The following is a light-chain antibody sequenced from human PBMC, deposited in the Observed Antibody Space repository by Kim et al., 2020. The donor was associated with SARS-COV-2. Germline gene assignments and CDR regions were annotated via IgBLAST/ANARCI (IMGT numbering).Light chain of an antibody. V-gene: IGKV3-20*01. Sequence: PGQGAAPSSRAGRVIASTYLSSYQHITGQPPLLLIFGAARRAAGLPAQISAGGSGTAFTLPISSLEPADYAVYYCQQYGYSPPWTFGQGTKVDIK. CDR3: QQYGYSPPWT. CDR1: RVIASTY. J-gene: IGKJ1*01. CDR2: GAA.